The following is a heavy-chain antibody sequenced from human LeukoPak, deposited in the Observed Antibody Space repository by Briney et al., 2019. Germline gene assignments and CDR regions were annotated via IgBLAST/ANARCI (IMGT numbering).Heavy chain of an antibody. Sequence: ASVKVSCKASVYTFTGYYMHWVRQAPGQGLEWVGLVNPNNGDTKYAQKFQGRVTMTRDTSVSTACMELSRLRSDDTAVYYCARDSRVTNGDYWGKGTLVTVSS. D-gene: IGHD3-10*01. J-gene: IGHJ4*02. CDR3: ARDSRVTNGDY. CDR1: VYTFTGYY. CDR2: VNPNNGDT. V-gene: IGHV1-2*02.